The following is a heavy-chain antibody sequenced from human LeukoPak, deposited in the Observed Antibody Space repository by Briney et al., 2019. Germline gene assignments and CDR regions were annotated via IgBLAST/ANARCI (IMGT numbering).Heavy chain of an antibody. CDR3: ARDGSLPDY. CDR1: GFTFSNYW. CDR2: IISDGSST. J-gene: IGHJ4*02. Sequence: GGSLRLSCAASGFTFSNYWMHWVRQTPGKGLVWVSRIISDGSSTSYADYVKGRFTISRDNAENTLYLQMNSLRAEDTAVYYCARDGSLPDYWGQGTLVTVSS. V-gene: IGHV3-74*01.